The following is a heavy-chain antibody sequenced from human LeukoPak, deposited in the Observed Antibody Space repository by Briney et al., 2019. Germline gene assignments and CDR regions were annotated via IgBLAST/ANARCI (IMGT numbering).Heavy chain of an antibody. CDR2: INSDGTST. J-gene: IGHJ4*02. V-gene: IGHV3-74*01. D-gene: IGHD2-2*01. Sequence: AGSPRLSCAASGFTFSSYWMHWVRQAPGKGLVWVSRINSDGTSTTYADSVEGRFTISRDNAKNTLYLQMNSLRAEDTAVYYCARGESSTYRLTDYWGQGTLVTVSS. CDR1: GFTFSSYW. CDR3: ARGESSTYRLTDY.